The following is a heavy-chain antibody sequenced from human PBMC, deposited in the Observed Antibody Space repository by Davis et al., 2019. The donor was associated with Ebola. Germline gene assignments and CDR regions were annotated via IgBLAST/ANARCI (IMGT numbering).Heavy chain of an antibody. CDR1: GFIVSSTY. CDR2: IYAGGGT. CDR3: ARDGGFH. V-gene: IGHV3-53*01. D-gene: IGHD2-21*01. J-gene: IGHJ4*02. Sequence: GESLKISCAASGFIVSSTYMSWVRQAPGRGLEWISIIYAGGGTFHADSVKGRFTISRDTSKNTLYLEMNRLRADDTAVYYCARDGGFHWGQGTLVTVSS.